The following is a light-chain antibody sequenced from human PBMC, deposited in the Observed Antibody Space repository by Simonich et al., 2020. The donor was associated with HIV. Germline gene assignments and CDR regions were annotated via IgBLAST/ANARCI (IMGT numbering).Light chain of an antibody. CDR3: QVWDSSSDHVV. CDR2: DDR. J-gene: IGLJ2*01. Sequence: SYVLTQPPSVSVAPGKTARITCGGNNIGSYSVHWYQQKPGQSPVLVVCDDRDRPSGIPERFSGYNSGNTATLTISRVEAGDEADYYCQVWDSSSDHVVFGGGTKLTVL. V-gene: IGLV3-21*03. CDR1: NIGSYS.